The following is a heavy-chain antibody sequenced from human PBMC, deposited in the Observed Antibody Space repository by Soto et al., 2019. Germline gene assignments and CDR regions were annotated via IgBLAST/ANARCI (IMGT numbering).Heavy chain of an antibody. CDR2: IKRDGSET. CDR1: GFTFNNAW. J-gene: IGHJ6*02. CDR3: ARSSCSWNYYYYGMDV. V-gene: IGHV3-7*03. D-gene: IGHD6-13*01. Sequence: GGSLRLSCAASGFTFNNAWMNWVRQAPGKGLEWVANIKRDGSETYYVDSVKGRFTISRDNAKNSLYLQMNTLRAEDTAMYYCARSSCSWNYYYYGMDVWGQGTTVTVAS.